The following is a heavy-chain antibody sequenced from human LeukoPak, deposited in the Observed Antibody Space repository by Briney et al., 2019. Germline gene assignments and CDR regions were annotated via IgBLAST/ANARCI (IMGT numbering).Heavy chain of an antibody. V-gene: IGHV3-21*01. CDR3: ARDNHYYGMDV. J-gene: IGHJ6*02. CDR2: IGSSGTYI. D-gene: IGHD1-14*01. CDR1: GFTFSSFT. Sequence: PGGSLRLSCAASGFTFSSFTMNWVRQAPGKGLEWVSSIGSSGTYIYYADSVKGRFTISRDNVKSSLYLQMNSLRAEDTAVYYCARDNHYYGMDVWGQGTTVTVSS.